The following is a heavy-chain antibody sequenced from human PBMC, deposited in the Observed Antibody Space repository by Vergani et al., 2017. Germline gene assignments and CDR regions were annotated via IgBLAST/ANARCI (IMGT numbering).Heavy chain of an antibody. CDR1: GGSFSGYY. J-gene: IGHJ4*02. Sequence: QVQLQQWGAGLLKPSETLSLTCAVYGGSFSGYYWSWIRQPPGKGLEWIGEINHSGSTNYNPSLKSRVTISVDTSKNQFSLKLSSVTAADTAVYYCARGGYYDILTGYYLFLDYWGQGTLVTVSS. CDR3: ARGGYYDILTGYYLFLDY. D-gene: IGHD3-9*01. CDR2: INHSGST. V-gene: IGHV4-34*01.